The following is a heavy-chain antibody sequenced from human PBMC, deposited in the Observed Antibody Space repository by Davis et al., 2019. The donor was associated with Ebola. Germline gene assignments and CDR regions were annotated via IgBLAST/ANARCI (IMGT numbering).Heavy chain of an antibody. CDR1: GFTFSDYY. CDR2: ISSSGSTI. D-gene: IGHD3-3*01. J-gene: IGHJ6*02. CDR3: ARDSYVLRFLEWLSYGMDV. Sequence: GESLKISCAASGFTFSDYYMSWIRQAPGKGLEWVSYISSSGSTIYYADSVKGRFTISRDNAKNSLYLQMNSLRAEDTAVYYCARDSYVLRFLEWLSYGMDVWGQGTTVTVSS. V-gene: IGHV3-11*04.